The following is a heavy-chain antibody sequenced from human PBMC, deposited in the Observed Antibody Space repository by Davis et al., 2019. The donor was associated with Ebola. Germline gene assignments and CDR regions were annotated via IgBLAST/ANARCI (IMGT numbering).Heavy chain of an antibody. CDR1: GFTFSSYE. V-gene: IGHV3-48*03. D-gene: IGHD3-10*01. CDR2: ISSSGSTI. J-gene: IGHJ4*02. CDR3: ARVGVQGLIDY. Sequence: GESLKISCAASGFTFSSYEMNWVRQAPGTGLEWVSYISSSGSTIYYADSVKGRFTISRDNAKNSLYLQMNSLRAEDTAVYYCARVGVQGLIDYWGQGTLVTVSS.